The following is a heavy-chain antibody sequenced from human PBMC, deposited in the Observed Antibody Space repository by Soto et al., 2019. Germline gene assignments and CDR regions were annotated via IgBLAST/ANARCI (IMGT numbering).Heavy chain of an antibody. D-gene: IGHD3-3*01. CDR3: ARGLYDFWSGYYSGY. Sequence: VASVKVSCKASGYTFTSYAMHWVRQAPGQRLEWMGWINAGNGNTKYSQKFQGRVTITRDTSASTAYMELSSLRSEDTAVYYCARGLYDFWSGYYSGYWGQGTLVTVSS. CDR2: INAGNGNT. V-gene: IGHV1-3*01. CDR1: GYTFTSYA. J-gene: IGHJ4*02.